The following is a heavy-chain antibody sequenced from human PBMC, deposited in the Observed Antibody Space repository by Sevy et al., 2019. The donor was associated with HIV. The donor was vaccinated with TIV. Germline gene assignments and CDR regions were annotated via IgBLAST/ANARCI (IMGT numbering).Heavy chain of an antibody. CDR3: ATYDSSGSLFDY. CDR1: GGSISSYY. Sequence: ETLSLTCTVSGGSISSYYWSWIRQPPGKGLERIRSTYYSGSTNYNPSLKSLVTISVDTSKNQFSLKLSSVTAADTAVYYCATYDSSGSLFDYWGQGTLVTVSS. V-gene: IGHV4-59*01. CDR2: TYYSGST. D-gene: IGHD3-22*01. J-gene: IGHJ4*02.